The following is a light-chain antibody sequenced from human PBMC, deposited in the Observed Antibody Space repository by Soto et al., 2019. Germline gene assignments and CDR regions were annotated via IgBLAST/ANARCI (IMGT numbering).Light chain of an antibody. V-gene: IGKV1-39*01. J-gene: IGKJ4*01. CDR3: QQTFSNLLS. CDR1: ESISDY. Sequence: IQLTQSPSSLSASVGDRVTIACRACESISDYLNWYQHKPGEAPKVLVYSASTLRGGVPSRFSGTGSGTEFTLTSSSLPPEDVATYYCQQTFSNLLSFGGGTKVEIK. CDR2: SAS.